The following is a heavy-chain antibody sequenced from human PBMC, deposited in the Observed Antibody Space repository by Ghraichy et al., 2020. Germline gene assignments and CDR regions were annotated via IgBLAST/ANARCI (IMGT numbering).Heavy chain of an antibody. J-gene: IGHJ4*02. CDR1: GFTFGDSA. CDR2: IRSKSSYYTT. D-gene: IGHD3-3*01. V-gene: IGHV3-73*01. CDR3: APLSYDFWSGYAFDY. Sequence: LSLTCAGSGFTFGDSALHWVRQASGKGLEWVGRIRSKSSYYTTSFAASVKGRFTISRDDSRNTVFLQMNSLKIEDTAVYYCAPLSYDFWSGYAFDYWGQGTLVTVSS.